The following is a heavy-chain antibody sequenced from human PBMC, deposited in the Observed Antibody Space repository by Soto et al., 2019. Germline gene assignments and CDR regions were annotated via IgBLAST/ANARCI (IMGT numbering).Heavy chain of an antibody. D-gene: IGHD3-3*01. V-gene: IGHV3-13*05. CDR3: ARSRRSYAFWSGWGAYGMDV. CDR1: GFTFSSYD. Sequence: EVQLVESGGGLVQPGGSLRLSCAASGFTFSSYDMHWVRQATGKGLEWVSAIGTAGDPYYPGSVKGRFTISRENAKNSLYLQMNSLRAGDTAVYYCARSRRSYAFWSGWGAYGMDVWGQGTTVTVSS. CDR2: IGTAGDP. J-gene: IGHJ6*02.